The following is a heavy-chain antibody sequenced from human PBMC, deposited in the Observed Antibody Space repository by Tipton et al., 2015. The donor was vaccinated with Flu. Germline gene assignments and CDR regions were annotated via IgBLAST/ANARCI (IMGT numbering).Heavy chain of an antibody. D-gene: IGHD2-2*01. CDR1: GYSMSTGYY. CDR2: ISHSGST. V-gene: IGHV4-38-2*02. Sequence: TLSLTCAVSGYSMSTGYYWGWIRQPPGKGLEWIGSISHSGSTYYKPSLKSRVTISLDTFQNQFSLNLNSVTAADTAVYYCARDPSLGMPDYFDYWGQGTLVTASS. CDR3: ARDPSLGMPDYFDY. J-gene: IGHJ4*02.